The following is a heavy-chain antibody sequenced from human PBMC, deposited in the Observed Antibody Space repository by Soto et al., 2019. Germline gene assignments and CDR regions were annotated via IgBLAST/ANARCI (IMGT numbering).Heavy chain of an antibody. D-gene: IGHD6-6*01. CDR1: GGTFSSYA. V-gene: IGHV1-69*13. J-gene: IGHJ6*02. Sequence: SVKVSCKASGGTFSSYAISWVRQAPGQGLEWMGGIIPIFGTANYAQKFQGRVTITADESTSTAYMELSSLRSEDTAVYYCARSGSSSIAAPTMIYYYYYGMDVWGQGTTVTVSS. CDR2: IIPIFGTA. CDR3: ARSGSSSIAAPTMIYYYYYGMDV.